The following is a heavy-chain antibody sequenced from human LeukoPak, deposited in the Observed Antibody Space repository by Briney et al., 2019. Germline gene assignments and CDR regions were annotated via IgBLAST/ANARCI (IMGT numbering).Heavy chain of an antibody. V-gene: IGHV3-23*01. CDR3: AKPLNSAYCSGGSCYDDY. D-gene: IGHD2-15*01. CDR1: GFTFSSYA. J-gene: IGHJ4*02. Sequence: PGGSLRLSCAASGFTFSSYAMSWVRQAPGKGLEWVSAISGSGGSTYSADSVKGRFTIFRDNSKSTLYLQMNSLRAEDTAVYYCAKPLNSAYCSGGSCYDDYWGQGTLVTVSS. CDR2: ISGSGGST.